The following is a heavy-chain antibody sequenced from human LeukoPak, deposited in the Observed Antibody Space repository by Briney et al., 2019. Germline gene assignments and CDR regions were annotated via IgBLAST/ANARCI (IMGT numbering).Heavy chain of an antibody. Sequence: GGSLRLYCAASGFTFSSYEMNWVRQAPGKGLEWVSYISTSGSTIYYADSVKGRFTISRDNAKNSLYLQMNSLRAEDTAVYYCARVGRIVGAPFGYWGQGTLVTVSS. J-gene: IGHJ4*02. CDR3: ARVGRIVGAPFGY. V-gene: IGHV3-48*03. CDR1: GFTFSSYE. D-gene: IGHD1-26*01. CDR2: ISTSGSTI.